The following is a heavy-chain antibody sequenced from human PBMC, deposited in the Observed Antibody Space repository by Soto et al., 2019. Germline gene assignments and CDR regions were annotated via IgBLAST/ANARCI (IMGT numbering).Heavy chain of an antibody. V-gene: IGHV3-23*01. CDR1: GFTFSNYA. CDR2: ISGSGGST. CDR3: AKKTDSSSPWGALDI. D-gene: IGHD6-6*01. Sequence: EVQLLESGGGLVQPGGSLRLSCAGSGFTFSNYAMTWVRQAPGQGLEWVSGISGSGGSTYYADSVKGRFTISRDSSENTLYLQMDSLRAEDTALYYCAKKTDSSSPWGALDIWGKGTMVSVSS. J-gene: IGHJ3*02.